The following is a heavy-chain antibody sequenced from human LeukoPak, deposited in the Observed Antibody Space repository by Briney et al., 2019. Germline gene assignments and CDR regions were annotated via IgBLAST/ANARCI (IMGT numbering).Heavy chain of an antibody. CDR3: ARVQNSSSWYGPQYYFDY. CDR1: GYTFTSYD. D-gene: IGHD6-13*01. Sequence: ASVKVSCKASGYTFTSYDINWVRQATGQGLEWMGWMNPSSGNTGYAQKFQGRVTMTRNTSISTAYMELSSLRSEDTAVYYCARVQNSSSWYGPQYYFDYWGQGTLVTVSS. CDR2: MNPSSGNT. J-gene: IGHJ4*02. V-gene: IGHV1-8*01.